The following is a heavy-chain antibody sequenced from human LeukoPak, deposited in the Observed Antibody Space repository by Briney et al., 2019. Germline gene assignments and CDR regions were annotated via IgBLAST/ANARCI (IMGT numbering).Heavy chain of an antibody. CDR1: GGSISSGGYS. J-gene: IGHJ1*01. Sequence: PSETLSLTCAVSGGSISSGGYSWSWIRQPPGKGLEWIGYIYHSGSTYYNPSLKSRVTISVDRSKNQFSLKLSSVTAADMAVYYCARGGAARLHFQNWGQGTLVTVSS. V-gene: IGHV4-30-2*01. CDR2: IYHSGST. D-gene: IGHD6-6*01. CDR3: ARGGAARLHFQN.